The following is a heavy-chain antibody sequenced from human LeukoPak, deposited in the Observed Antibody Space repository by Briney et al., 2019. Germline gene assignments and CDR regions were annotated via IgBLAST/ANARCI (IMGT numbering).Heavy chain of an antibody. CDR2: IYYSGST. Sequence: KPSETLSLTRTVSGGSISSYYWSWIRQPPGKGLEWIGYIYYSGSTNYNPSLKSRVTISVDTSKNQFSLKLSSVTAADTAVYYCARAGSTVVPGWFDPWGQGTLVTVSS. V-gene: IGHV4-59*01. CDR1: GGSISSYY. CDR3: ARAGSTVVPGWFDP. D-gene: IGHD4-23*01. J-gene: IGHJ5*02.